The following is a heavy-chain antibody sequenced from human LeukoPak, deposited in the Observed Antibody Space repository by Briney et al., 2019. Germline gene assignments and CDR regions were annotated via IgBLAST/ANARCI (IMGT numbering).Heavy chain of an antibody. V-gene: IGHV4-4*09. Sequence: PSETVSLTCTVSGGTITSYYWSWIRQPPGKGLEWIGYFSSGGPSNSNPSLKSRVTMSVDTSKNQFSLRLSSVTAADTAIYYCARYYCIGTSCYSTNWFDPWGQGTLVSVSS. J-gene: IGHJ5*02. CDR3: ARYYCIGTSCYSTNWFDP. D-gene: IGHD2-2*01. CDR1: GGTITSYY. CDR2: FSSGGPS.